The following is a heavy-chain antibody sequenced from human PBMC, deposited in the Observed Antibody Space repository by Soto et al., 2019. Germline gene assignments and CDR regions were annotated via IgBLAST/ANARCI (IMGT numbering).Heavy chain of an antibody. D-gene: IGHD3-10*01. Sequence: SVEVSCKASGYTFTSYDINWVRQANGQGLEWMGWMNPNSGNTGYAQKFQGRVTMTRNTSISTAYMELSSLRSEDTAVYYCTTEGSYYGSGSYYNVLYWGQGTLVTVSS. CDR1: GYTFTSYD. CDR2: MNPNSGNT. V-gene: IGHV1-8*02. CDR3: TTEGSYYGSGSYYNVLY. J-gene: IGHJ4*02.